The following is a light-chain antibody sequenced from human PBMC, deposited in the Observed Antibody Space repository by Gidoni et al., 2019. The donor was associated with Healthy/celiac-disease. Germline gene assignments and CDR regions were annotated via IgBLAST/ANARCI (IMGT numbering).Light chain of an antibody. V-gene: IGKV3-15*01. CDR3: QQYNNWPRT. Sequence: LEWVHLKPVNEPPRLINYDASTRATGIPAGFGGSGSGTGFTLTSSRLQSEDFAVYYWQQYNNWPRTFGQGTKVEIK. CDR2: DAS. J-gene: IGKJ1*01.